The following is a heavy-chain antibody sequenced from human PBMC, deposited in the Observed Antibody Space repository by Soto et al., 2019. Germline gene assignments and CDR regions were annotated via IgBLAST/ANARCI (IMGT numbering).Heavy chain of an antibody. CDR3: ARGPSGGYSGYDSPDYYYGMDV. D-gene: IGHD5-12*01. CDR2: IIPILGIA. CDR1: GYSFTNSG. V-gene: IGHV1-69*04. J-gene: IGHJ6*02. Sequence: SVKVSCKASGYSFTNSGISWVRQAPGQGLEWMGRIIPILGIANYAQKFQGRVTITADKSTSTAYMELSSLRSEDTAVYYCARGPSGGYSGYDSPDYYYGMDVWGQGTTVTVSS.